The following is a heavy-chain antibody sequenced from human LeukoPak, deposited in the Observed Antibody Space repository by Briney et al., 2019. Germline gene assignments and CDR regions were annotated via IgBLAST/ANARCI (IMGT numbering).Heavy chain of an antibody. CDR3: ARRCKYCEKSVTDY. D-gene: IGHD2-21*01. J-gene: IGHJ4*02. V-gene: IGHV1-8*01. CDR2: MNPNSGNT. CDR1: GYTFTSYD. Sequence: ASVKVSCKASGYTFTSYDINRVRQATGQGLEWMGWMNPNSGNTGYAQKFQGRVTMTRNTSISTAYMELSSLRSEDTAVYYCARRCKYCEKSVTDYWGQGTLVTVSS.